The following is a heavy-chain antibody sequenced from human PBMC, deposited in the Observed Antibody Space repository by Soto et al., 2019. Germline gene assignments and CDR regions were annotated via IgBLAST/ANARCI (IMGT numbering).Heavy chain of an antibody. V-gene: IGHV1-8*01. CDR2: MNPNSGNT. D-gene: IGHD3-3*01. CDR1: GYTFTSYD. J-gene: IGHJ3*02. Sequence: ASVKVSCKASGYTFTSYDINWVRQATGQGLEWMGWMNPNSGNTGYAQKFQGRVTMTRNTSISTAYMELSSLRFEDTAGYYCAGGRGYDFWSGYYTNFDAFYIWGQGTMVTVSS. CDR3: AGGRGYDFWSGYYTNFDAFYI.